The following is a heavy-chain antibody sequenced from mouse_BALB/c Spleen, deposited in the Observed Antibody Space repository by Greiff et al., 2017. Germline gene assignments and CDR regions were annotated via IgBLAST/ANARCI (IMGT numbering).Heavy chain of an antibody. J-gene: IGHJ4*01. CDR3: ARGGAYYGNHYYAMDY. V-gene: IGHV5-17*02. Sequence: EVQRVESGGGLVQPGGSRKLSCAASGFTFSSFGMHWVRQAPEKGLEWVAYISSGSSTIYYADTVKGRFTISRDNPKNTLFLQMTSLRSEDTAMYYCARGGAYYGNHYYAMDYWGQGTSVTVSS. CDR1: GFTFSSFG. D-gene: IGHD2-10*01. CDR2: ISSGSSTI.